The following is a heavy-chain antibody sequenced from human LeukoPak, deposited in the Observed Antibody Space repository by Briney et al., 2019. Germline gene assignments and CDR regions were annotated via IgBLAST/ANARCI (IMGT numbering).Heavy chain of an antibody. V-gene: IGHV4-39*07. CDR1: GDSISSSSYY. D-gene: IGHD1-14*01. CDR2: ISYSGST. Sequence: SETLSLTCTVSGDSISSSSYYWDWIRQPPGKGLEWIASISYSGSTYYNPSLMSRVTMSVDTSKNEFSLRLSSVTAADTAVYYCARTKGLAGAYNAFDIWGQGTMVTVS. J-gene: IGHJ3*02. CDR3: ARTKGLAGAYNAFDI.